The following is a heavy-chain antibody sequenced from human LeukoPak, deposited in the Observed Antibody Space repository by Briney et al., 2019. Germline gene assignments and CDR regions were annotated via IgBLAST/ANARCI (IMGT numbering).Heavy chain of an antibody. V-gene: IGHV5-51*01. Sequence: GESLKISCKGSGYSFTSYWIGWVRQMPGRGLEWIGIIYPGDSDTRYSPSFQGQVTISADKSISTAYLQWSSLKASDTAMYYCARQPRYSSGWYYFDYWGQGTLVTVSS. CDR3: ARQPRYSSGWYYFDY. CDR1: GYSFTSYW. J-gene: IGHJ4*02. D-gene: IGHD6-19*01. CDR2: IYPGDSDT.